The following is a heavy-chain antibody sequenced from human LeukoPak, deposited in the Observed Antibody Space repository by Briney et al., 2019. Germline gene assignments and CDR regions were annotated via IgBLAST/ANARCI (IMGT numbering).Heavy chain of an antibody. V-gene: IGHV3-7*05. J-gene: IGHJ5*02. CDR1: GFSFSSYS. CDR3: AAAMTPPA. Sequence: TGGSLRLSCEASGFSFSSYSVTWVRQAPGKGLEWVANIKKDGSEKYYVDSVKGRFTISRDNAKNSLYLQMNSLRAEDTAVYYCAAAMTPPAWGQGTLVTVSS. CDR2: IKKDGSEK. D-gene: IGHD2-2*01.